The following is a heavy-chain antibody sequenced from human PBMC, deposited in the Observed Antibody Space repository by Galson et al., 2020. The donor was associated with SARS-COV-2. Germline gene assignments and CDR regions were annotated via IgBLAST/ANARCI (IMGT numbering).Heavy chain of an antibody. CDR3: ARGIYCSSTSCRGGYYGMDV. D-gene: IGHD2-2*01. J-gene: IGHJ6*02. Sequence: GGFLRPSCAARGFTLSSYWMHWVRQTPGKVLVWVSRTKSDGGSITYADSVKGRFTISRDNAKNTLYLQMNSLGAEDTAVYYCARGIYCSSTSCRGGYYGMDVWGQGTTVTVSS. V-gene: IGHV3-74*01. CDR2: TKSDGGSI. CDR1: GFTLSSYW.